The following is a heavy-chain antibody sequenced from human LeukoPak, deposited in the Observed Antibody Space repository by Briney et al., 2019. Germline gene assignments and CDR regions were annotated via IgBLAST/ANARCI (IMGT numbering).Heavy chain of an antibody. J-gene: IGHJ4*02. Sequence: SETLSLTCTVSGGSISSYYWSWIRQPAGKGLEWIGRIYTSGSTNYNPSLKSRVTMSVDTSKNQFSLKMSSVTAADTAVYYCARSPPQSITMIVVVITAPDYWGQGTLVTVSS. CDR3: ARSPPQSITMIVVVITAPDY. D-gene: IGHD3-22*01. CDR2: IYTSGST. CDR1: GGSISSYY. V-gene: IGHV4-4*07.